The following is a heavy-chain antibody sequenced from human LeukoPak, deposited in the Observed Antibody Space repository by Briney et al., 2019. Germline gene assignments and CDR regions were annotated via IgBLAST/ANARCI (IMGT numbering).Heavy chain of an antibody. CDR2: IYYSGSA. CDR1: GGAISGYY. CDR3: ARTPVSYWHFDL. J-gene: IGHJ2*01. V-gene: IGHV4-59*08. Sequence: SETLSLTCTVSGGAISGYYWSWIRQPPGKGLEWIAYIYYSGSANYSPSLNSRVTISVDTSRDQFSLKLTSVTAADTAVYYCARTPVSYWHFDLWGRGTLVTVSS. D-gene: IGHD5/OR15-5a*01.